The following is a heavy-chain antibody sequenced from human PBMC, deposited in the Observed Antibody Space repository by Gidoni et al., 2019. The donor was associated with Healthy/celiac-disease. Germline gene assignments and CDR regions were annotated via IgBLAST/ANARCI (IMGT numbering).Heavy chain of an antibody. CDR2: ISSSGSTI. J-gene: IGHJ6*02. CDR3: ARDRPIYYDSSGYYYYYGMDV. V-gene: IGHV3-11*01. Sequence: QVQLVESGGGLVKPGGSLRLSCAASGFTFRDYYMSWIRQAPGKGLEWVSYISSSGSTIYYADSVKGRFTISRDNAKNSLYLQMNSLRAEDTAVYYCARDRPIYYDSSGYYYYYGMDVWGQGTTVTVSS. D-gene: IGHD3-22*01. CDR1: GFTFRDYY.